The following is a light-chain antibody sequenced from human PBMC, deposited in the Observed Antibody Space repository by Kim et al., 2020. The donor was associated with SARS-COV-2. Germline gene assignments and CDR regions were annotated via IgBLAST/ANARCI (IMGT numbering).Light chain of an antibody. CDR2: GAS. Sequence: PGERATLSCRASQSVSSSYLAWYQQKPGQAPRLLIYGASSRATGIPDRFSGSGSGTDFTLTISRLEPEDFAVYYCQQYGSSSWTFGQGTKVDIK. CDR1: QSVSSSY. J-gene: IGKJ1*01. V-gene: IGKV3-20*01. CDR3: QQYGSSSWT.